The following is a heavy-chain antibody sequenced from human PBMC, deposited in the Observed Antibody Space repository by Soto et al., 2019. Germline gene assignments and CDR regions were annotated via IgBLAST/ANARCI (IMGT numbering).Heavy chain of an antibody. D-gene: IGHD5-18*01. CDR3: ARGRTGYSYGFRASENWSDT. J-gene: IGHJ5*02. CDR1: GGSFSGYY. V-gene: IGHV4-34*01. Sequence: PSETLSLTCAVYGGSFSGYYWSWIRQPPGKGLEWIGEINHSGSTNYNPSLKSRVTISVDTSKNQFSLKLNSVTAADTAVYYCARGRTGYSYGFRASENWSDTWGQGTLVTVSS. CDR2: INHSGST.